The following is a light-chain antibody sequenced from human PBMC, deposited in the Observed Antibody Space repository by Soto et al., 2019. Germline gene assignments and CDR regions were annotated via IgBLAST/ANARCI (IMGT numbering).Light chain of an antibody. Sequence: QSALTQPASVSGSPGQSITISCTGTSSDVGGYNYVSWYQHLPGAAPKLLIYRSDQRPSGVPDRFSGSKSGTSASLAISGLRSEDEADYFCAVRDDSLSGHWVFGGGTKLTVL. CDR1: SSDVGGYNY. J-gene: IGLJ3*02. CDR2: RSD. V-gene: IGLV1-47*01. CDR3: AVRDDSLSGHWV.